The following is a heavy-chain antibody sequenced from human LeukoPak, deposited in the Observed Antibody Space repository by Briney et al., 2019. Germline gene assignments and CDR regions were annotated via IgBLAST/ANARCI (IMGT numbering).Heavy chain of an antibody. D-gene: IGHD1-26*01. J-gene: IGHJ4*02. CDR1: GFMFAGYA. CDR2: IPASGDST. Sequence: PGGSLRLSCAPSGFMFAGYATSSVRPAPGRGLEWVATIPASGDSTYLSDSVKGRFTISRDNSRKTLFLQLNSLRAEDTAIYYGAKDSGRGSYTYDCWGQGTLVTVSS. V-gene: IGHV3-23*01. CDR3: AKDSGRGSYTYDC.